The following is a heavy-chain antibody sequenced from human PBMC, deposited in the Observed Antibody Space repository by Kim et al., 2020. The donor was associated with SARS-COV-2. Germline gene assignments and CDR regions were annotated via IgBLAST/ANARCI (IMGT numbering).Heavy chain of an antibody. D-gene: IGHD3-16*01. CDR2: ISSSGSII. CDR1: GFTFREYY. J-gene: IGHJ6*01. CDR3: ARDGGDSLNFEDFYFYG. V-gene: IGHV3-11*01. Sequence: GGSLRLSCAVSGFTFREYYMTWTRQAPGKGLEYIASISSSGSIIYYADSVKGRFTISRDNAKNSLYLQMNSLRVEDTAVYYCARDGGDSLNFEDFYFYG.